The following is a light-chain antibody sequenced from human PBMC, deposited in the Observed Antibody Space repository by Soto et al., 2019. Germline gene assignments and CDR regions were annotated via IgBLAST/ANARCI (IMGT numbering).Light chain of an antibody. J-gene: IGKJ4*01. CDR1: QSIRNK. CDR3: QQYDSWPPT. CDR2: GAS. V-gene: IGKV3-15*01. Sequence: EIVMTQSPATVSLSPGESATLSCRASQSIRNKLAWYQQRPGQAPTILIYGASTRATGVPDTFRGSGSGTEFNLTINGLQSEDFALYWCQQYDSWPPTCGGGTK.